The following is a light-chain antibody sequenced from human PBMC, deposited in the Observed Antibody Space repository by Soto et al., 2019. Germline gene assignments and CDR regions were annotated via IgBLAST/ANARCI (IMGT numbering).Light chain of an antibody. J-gene: IGKJ1*01. CDR1: QGISSY. CDR2: AAS. Sequence: AMRMTQSPSSLSASTGDRVTITCRASQGISSYLAWYQQKPGKAPKLLIYAASTLQSGVPSRFSGSGSGTDFTLTISCLQSEDFATYYCQQYYSYPWTFGQGTNVDIK. V-gene: IGKV1-8*01. CDR3: QQYYSYPWT.